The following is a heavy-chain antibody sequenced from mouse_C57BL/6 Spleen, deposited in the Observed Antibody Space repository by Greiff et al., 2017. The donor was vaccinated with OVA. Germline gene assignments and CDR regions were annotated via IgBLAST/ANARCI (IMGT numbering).Heavy chain of an antibody. CDR3: ARSSYYYGSSPYWYFDV. CDR1: GYTFTSYW. Sequence: QVQLKQSGAELVKPGASVKLSCKASGYTFTSYWTHWVKQRPGQGLEWIGMIHPNSGSTNYNEKFKSKATLTVDKSSSTAYMQLSSLTSEDSAVYYCARSSYYYGSSPYWYFDVWGTGTTVTVSS. CDR2: IHPNSGST. V-gene: IGHV1-64*01. D-gene: IGHD1-1*01. J-gene: IGHJ1*03.